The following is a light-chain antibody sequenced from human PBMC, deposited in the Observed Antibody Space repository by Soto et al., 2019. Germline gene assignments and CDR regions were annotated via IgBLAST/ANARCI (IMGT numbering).Light chain of an antibody. CDR2: DVS. CDR3: SSYTRSSTVL. V-gene: IGLV2-14*03. J-gene: IGLJ2*01. Sequence: QSVLTQPASVSGSPGQSITISCIGTSNDVGSYNFVSGYQKHPNTAPRLIIYDVSNRPSGVSNRFSGSKSDNTASLTISGLQAEDEADYYCSSYTRSSTVLFGGGTKVTVL. CDR1: SNDVGSYNF.